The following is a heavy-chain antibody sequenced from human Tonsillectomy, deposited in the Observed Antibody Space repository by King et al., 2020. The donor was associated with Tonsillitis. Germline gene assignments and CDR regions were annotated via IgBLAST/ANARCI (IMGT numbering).Heavy chain of an antibody. V-gene: IGHV5-51*03. J-gene: IGHJ4*02. CDR2: IYPGDSDP. CDR1: GYNLANYW. D-gene: IGHD3-3*01. CDR3: ARGVVVPRGSFDY. Sequence: GQLVQSGAEVKKPGESLKISCKGSGYNLANYWIGWVRQMHGKGLEWMGIIYPGDSDPRYSPSFQGQGTIAADKSISAAYLQWSSLKASDTAIYYCARGVVVPRGSFDYWGQGTLVTVSS.